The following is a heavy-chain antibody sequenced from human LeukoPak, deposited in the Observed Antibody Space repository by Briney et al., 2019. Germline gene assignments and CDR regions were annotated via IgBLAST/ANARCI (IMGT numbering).Heavy chain of an antibody. V-gene: IGHV1-2*02. CDR3: ARGVKWELDY. Sequence: ASVKVSCKASGYTFTGYNIHWVRQAPGQGLEWMGWITPKNGGTHYIQKFEGRVTMTRDTSITTAYMELRGLTSDDTAVYYCARGVKWELDYWGQGTLVTVSS. D-gene: IGHD1-26*01. J-gene: IGHJ4*02. CDR1: GYTFTGYN. CDR2: ITPKNGGT.